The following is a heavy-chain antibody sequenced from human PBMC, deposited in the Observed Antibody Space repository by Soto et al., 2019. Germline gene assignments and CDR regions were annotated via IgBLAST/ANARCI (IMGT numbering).Heavy chain of an antibody. V-gene: IGHV3-23*01. CDR3: AKGVGYYYYYYYDMDA. Sequence: GGSLRLSCAASGFTFSSYAMSWVRQAPGKGLEWVSAISGSGGSTYYADSVKGRFTISRDNSKNTLYLQMNSLGAEDTAVYYCAKGVGYYYYYYYDMDAWGQGTTGTCSS. CDR1: GFTFSSYA. CDR2: ISGSGGST. J-gene: IGHJ6*02. D-gene: IGHD2-8*01.